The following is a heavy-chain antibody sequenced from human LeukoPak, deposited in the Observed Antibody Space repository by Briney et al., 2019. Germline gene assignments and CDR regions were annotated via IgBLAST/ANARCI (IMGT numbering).Heavy chain of an antibody. J-gene: IGHJ4*02. CDR1: GGTFSSYA. CDR2: IIPILGIA. V-gene: IGHV1-69*04. D-gene: IGHD3-22*01. CDR3: ARVPAYYYDSSGYSNFNY. Sequence: SVKVSCKASGGTFSSYAISWVRQAPGQGLEWMGRIIPILGIANYAQKFQGRVTITADRSTSTAYMELSSLRSEDTAVYYCARVPAYYYDSSGYSNFNYWGQGTLVTVSS.